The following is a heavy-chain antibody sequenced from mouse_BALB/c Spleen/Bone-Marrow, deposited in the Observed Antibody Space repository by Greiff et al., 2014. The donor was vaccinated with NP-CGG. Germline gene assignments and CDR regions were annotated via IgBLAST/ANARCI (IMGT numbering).Heavy chain of an antibody. CDR2: INPYNGGT. J-gene: IGHJ4*01. Sequence: VQLQQSGPELVKPGASMKISCKASGYSFTGYTMNWVKQSHGKSLEWIELINPYNGGTSYNQKFKGKATLTVDKSPNTAYMELLSLTSEDSAVYYCTRMDGNYLYYYAMDYWGQGTSVTVSS. V-gene: IGHV1-18*01. CDR3: TRMDGNYLYYYAMDY. D-gene: IGHD2-1*01. CDR1: GYSFTGYT.